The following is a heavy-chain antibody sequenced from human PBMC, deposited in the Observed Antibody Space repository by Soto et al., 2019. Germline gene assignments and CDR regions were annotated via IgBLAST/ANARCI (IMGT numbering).Heavy chain of an antibody. J-gene: IGHJ4*02. D-gene: IGHD3-22*01. V-gene: IGHV4-31*02. Sequence: TLSLTCTVSGGSISSGGYYWSWIRQHPGKGLEWIGYIYYSGSTYYNPSLKSRVTISVGTSKNQFSLKLSSVTAADTAVYYCASSHPYYYDSSGYYGPGSFDYWGQGTLVTVSS. CDR3: ASSHPYYYDSSGYYGPGSFDY. CDR1: GGSISSGGYY. CDR2: IYYSGST.